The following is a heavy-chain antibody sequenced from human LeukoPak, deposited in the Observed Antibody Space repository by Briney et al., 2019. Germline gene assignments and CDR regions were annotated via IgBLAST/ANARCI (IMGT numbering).Heavy chain of an antibody. V-gene: IGHV3-48*04. CDR3: GKSRIGFSGLVDL. Sequence: GGSLRLSCAASGFTFSTYGMQWVRQVPGKGLEWVSYISGSSDGIKYAESVKGRFTNSRDNAKNSLYLHLNSLRAEDTAVYYCGKSRIGFSGLVDLWGQGTLVTVSS. CDR2: ISGSSDGI. CDR1: GFTFSTYG. J-gene: IGHJ5*02. D-gene: IGHD1-26*01.